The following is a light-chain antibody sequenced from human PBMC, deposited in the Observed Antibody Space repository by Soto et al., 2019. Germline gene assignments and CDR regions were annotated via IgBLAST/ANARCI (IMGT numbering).Light chain of an antibody. Sequence: DIQITQSPSSLSASVLERFTITCRASQSISSYLNWYQQKPGKAPKLLIYAASSLQSGVPSRFSGSGSGTDFTLTVDSLQPEDFATYYCQQSYSSPVTFGQGTRLEI. J-gene: IGKJ5*01. CDR1: QSISSY. V-gene: IGKV1-39*01. CDR2: AAS. CDR3: QQSYSSPVT.